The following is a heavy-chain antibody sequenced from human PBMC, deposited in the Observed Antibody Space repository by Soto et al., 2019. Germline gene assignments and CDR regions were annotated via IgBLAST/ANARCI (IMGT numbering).Heavy chain of an antibody. CDR1: GGSVSSGSYY. Sequence: SETLSLTCTVSGGSVSSGSYYWSWIRKPPGKGLEWIGYIYYSGSTNYNPSLNSRVTISVYTSKNLFSLKLSSVPAADTAVYYCARMGPTYYSGSAIDYWGQGTLVTVSS. V-gene: IGHV4-61*01. D-gene: IGHD3-10*01. CDR2: IYYSGST. CDR3: ARMGPTYYSGSAIDY. J-gene: IGHJ4*02.